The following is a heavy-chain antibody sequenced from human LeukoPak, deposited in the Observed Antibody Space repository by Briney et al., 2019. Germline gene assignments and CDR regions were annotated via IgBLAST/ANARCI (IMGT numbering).Heavy chain of an antibody. CDR2: ISSSSSYI. V-gene: IGHV3-21*01. J-gene: IGHJ4*02. CDR3: AASTILRSPFDY. CDR1: GFTFSSYS. D-gene: IGHD3-3*01. Sequence: GSLRLSCAASGFTFSSYSMSWVRQAPGKGLEWVSSISSSSSYIYYADSVKGRFTISRDNAKNSLYLQMNSLRAEDTAVYYCAASTILRSPFDYWGQGTLVSVSS.